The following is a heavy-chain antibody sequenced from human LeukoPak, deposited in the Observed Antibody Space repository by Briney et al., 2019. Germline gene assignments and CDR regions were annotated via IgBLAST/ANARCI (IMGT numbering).Heavy chain of an antibody. J-gene: IGHJ4*02. V-gene: IGHV1-58*02. CDR3: ARVIGDHCTNGVCYNY. Sequence: SVKVSCKASGFTFTSSAMQWVRQARGQRLEWIGWIVVGSGNTNYAQKFQERVTITRDMSTSTACMELSSLRSEDTAVYYCARVIGDHCTNGVCYNYWGQGTLVTVSS. D-gene: IGHD2-8*01. CDR1: GFTFTSSA. CDR2: IVVGSGNT.